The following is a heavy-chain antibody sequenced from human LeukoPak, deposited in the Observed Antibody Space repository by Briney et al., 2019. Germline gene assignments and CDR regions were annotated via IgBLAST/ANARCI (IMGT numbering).Heavy chain of an antibody. Sequence: PGGSLRLSCAASGFTFSNYVIYWVRQAPGKGLEWVAVISYDGSNKYYADSVKGRFTISRGNSKNTLYLQMNSLRAEDTAVYHCARGMSSSWYSGLGNWGQGTLVTVSS. CDR1: GFTFSNYV. CDR2: ISYDGSNK. V-gene: IGHV3-30-3*01. CDR3: ARGMSSSWYSGLGN. D-gene: IGHD6-13*01. J-gene: IGHJ4*02.